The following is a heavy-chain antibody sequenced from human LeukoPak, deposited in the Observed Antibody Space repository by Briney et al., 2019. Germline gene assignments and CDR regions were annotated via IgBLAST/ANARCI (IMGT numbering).Heavy chain of an antibody. V-gene: IGHV4-4*07. J-gene: IGHJ6*03. Sequence: SQTLSLTCTVSGGSISSYYWSWIRQPAGKGLEWIGRIYTSGSTNYNPSLKSRVTMSVDTSKNQFSLKLSSVTAADTAVYYCARGRYCSSTSCYYMDVWAKGPRSPSP. CDR1: GGSISSYY. CDR2: IYTSGST. D-gene: IGHD2-2*01. CDR3: ARGRYCSSTSCYYMDV.